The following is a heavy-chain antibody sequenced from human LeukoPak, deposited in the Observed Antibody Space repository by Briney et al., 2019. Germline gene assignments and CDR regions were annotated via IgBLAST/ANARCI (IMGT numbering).Heavy chain of an antibody. CDR2: INHSGST. V-gene: IGHV4-39*07. Sequence: SETLSLTCTVSGGSIRSSYYYWGWIRQPPGKGLEWIGEINHSGSTNYNPSLKSRVTISVDTSKNQFSLKLSSVTAADTAVYYCARTVSRAGLPLWRQAFDIWGQGTMVTVSS. D-gene: IGHD3-3*01. J-gene: IGHJ3*02. CDR1: GGSIRSSYYY. CDR3: ARTVSRAGLPLWRQAFDI.